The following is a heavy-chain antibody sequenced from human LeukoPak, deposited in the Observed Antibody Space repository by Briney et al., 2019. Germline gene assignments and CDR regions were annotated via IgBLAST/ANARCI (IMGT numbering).Heavy chain of an antibody. Sequence: NPSETLSLTCTVSGGSISSGGYSWSWIRQHPGKGLEWIGYIYYSGSTYYNPSLKSRVTISVDTSKNQFSLKLSSVTAADTAVYYCARHQGVLGWFDPWGQGTLVTVSS. CDR2: IYYSGST. J-gene: IGHJ5*02. D-gene: IGHD2-15*01. CDR1: GGSISSGGYS. CDR3: ARHQGVLGWFDP. V-gene: IGHV4-31*03.